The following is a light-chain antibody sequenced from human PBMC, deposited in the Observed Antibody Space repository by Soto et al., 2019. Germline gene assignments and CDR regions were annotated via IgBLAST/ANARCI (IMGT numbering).Light chain of an antibody. J-gene: IGKJ1*01. Sequence: DIQLTQAPSTLSASAGDAVTITCRASESISIWLAWYQQKPGKAPNLLINKASSLQSEVPSRFSGSGSGTEFTLTISSLQPDDSATYYCQQYNSYRAFGQGTKVDI. CDR2: KAS. CDR3: QQYNSYRA. V-gene: IGKV1-5*03. CDR1: ESISIW.